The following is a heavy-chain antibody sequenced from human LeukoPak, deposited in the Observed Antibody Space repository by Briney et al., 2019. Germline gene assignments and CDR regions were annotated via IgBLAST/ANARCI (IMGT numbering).Heavy chain of an antibody. CDR3: AASGWTPGLDY. CDR2: INHSGFT. D-gene: IGHD6-19*01. J-gene: IGHJ4*02. Sequence: SETLSLTCAIYSGSFSGYYWNWIRQPPGKGLEWIGEINHSGFTNYNPSLNSRVTMSVDTSKNQFSLNLTSVTAAATAVYYCAASGWTPGLDYWGQGTPVTVSS. CDR1: SGSFSGYY. V-gene: IGHV4-34*01.